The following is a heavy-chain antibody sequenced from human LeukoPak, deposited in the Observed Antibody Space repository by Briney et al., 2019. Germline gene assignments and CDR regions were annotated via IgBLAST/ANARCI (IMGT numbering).Heavy chain of an antibody. CDR3: ARELIGTVTSGF. CDR1: GFTFSGFQ. V-gene: IGHV3-48*03. CDR2: IRSSGSTI. Sequence: GGSLRLSCAASGFTFSGFQMNWFRQAPGKGLEWVSFIRSSGSTIYYADSVKGRFTISRDNAKNSMSLQMNSLRGEDTAVYYCARELIGTVTSGFWGQGTLVTVSS. J-gene: IGHJ4*02. D-gene: IGHD4-17*01.